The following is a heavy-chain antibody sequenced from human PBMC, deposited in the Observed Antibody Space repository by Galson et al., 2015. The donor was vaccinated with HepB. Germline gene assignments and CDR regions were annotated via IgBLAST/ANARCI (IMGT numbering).Heavy chain of an antibody. J-gene: IGHJ2*01. CDR1: AFTFSSYW. CDR3: ARDYDPGARPLWYFDL. V-gene: IGHV3-7*01. CDR2: INQGGNEK. D-gene: IGHD5-12*01. Sequence: SLRLSCAASAFTFSSYWMTWVRQAPGKGLEWVANINQGGNEKYYLDSVKGRFTISRDNAKDSLYLQMNSLRAEDTAVYYCARDYDPGARPLWYFDLWGRGTLVTVSS.